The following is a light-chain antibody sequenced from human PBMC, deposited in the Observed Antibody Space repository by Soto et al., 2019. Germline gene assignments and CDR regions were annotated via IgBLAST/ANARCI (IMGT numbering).Light chain of an antibody. V-gene: IGLV2-18*01. J-gene: IGLJ1*01. CDR1: STDFVSYNR. CDR2: EAS. CDR3: SLYKSENTYV. Sequence: QSAMPQPPSVSGSPGQPVTISCTGTSTDFVSYNRVSWYQQPPGTAPKLIIYEASNRPSGVPDRFSGSKSGNTASLTISGLQAADEADYYCSLYKSENTYVFGTALKVTVL.